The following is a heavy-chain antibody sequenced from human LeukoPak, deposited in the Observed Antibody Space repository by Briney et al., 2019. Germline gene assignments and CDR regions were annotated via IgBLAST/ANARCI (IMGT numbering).Heavy chain of an antibody. Sequence: KAGGSLRLSCAASGFTFSSYSMNWVRQAPGKGLEWVSSISSSSSYIYYADSVKGRFTISRDNAKNSLYLQMNSLRAEDTAVYYCARDSSWNDPFLSFDYWGQGTLVTVSS. D-gene: IGHD1-1*01. J-gene: IGHJ4*02. CDR2: ISSSSSYI. CDR1: GFTFSSYS. V-gene: IGHV3-21*01. CDR3: ARDSSWNDPFLSFDY.